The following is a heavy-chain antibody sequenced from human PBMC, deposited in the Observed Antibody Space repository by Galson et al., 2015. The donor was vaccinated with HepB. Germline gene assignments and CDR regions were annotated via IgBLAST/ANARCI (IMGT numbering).Heavy chain of an antibody. CDR3: AREDVYRAFDI. D-gene: IGHD2-8*01. CDR1: GFTFSSYW. J-gene: IGHJ3*02. V-gene: IGHV3-74*01. CDR2: INSDGSST. Sequence: SLRLSCAASGFTFSSYWMHWVRQAPGKGLVWVSRINSDGSSTSYADSVKGRFTISRDNAKNTLYLQMNSLRAEDTAVYYCAREDVYRAFDIWGQGTMVTVSS.